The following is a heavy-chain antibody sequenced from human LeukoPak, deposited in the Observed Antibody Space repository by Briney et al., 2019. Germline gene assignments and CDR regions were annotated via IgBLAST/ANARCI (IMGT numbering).Heavy chain of an antibody. CDR1: GGTFTIHS. V-gene: IGHV1-69*02. Sequence: AAVRDSSEASGGTFTIHSISWVRQAPEERLWWMGRIIPLLGIVNYAQKLQSRVTITADKSTSTAYMEVTSLTSEDTAVYYCARNPSGDVDTTMIMYYHYGMDVWGQGPTVTVSS. J-gene: IGHJ6*02. CDR2: IIPLLGIV. D-gene: IGHD5-18*01. CDR3: ARNPSGDVDTTMIMYYHYGMDV.